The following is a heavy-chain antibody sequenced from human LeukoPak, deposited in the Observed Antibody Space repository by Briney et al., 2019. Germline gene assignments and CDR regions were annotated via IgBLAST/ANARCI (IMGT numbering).Heavy chain of an antibody. CDR2: ISGSGGST. D-gene: IGHD3-10*01. V-gene: IGHV3-23*01. Sequence: GGSLRLSCAASGFTFSSYAMSWVRQAPGKGLEWVSAISGSGGSTYNADSVKGRFTISRDNSKNTLYLQMNSLRAEDTAVYYCAKDRRYYYGSGSYYPYNFDYWGQGTLVTVSS. CDR3: AKDRRYYYGSGSYYPYNFDY. J-gene: IGHJ4*02. CDR1: GFTFSSYA.